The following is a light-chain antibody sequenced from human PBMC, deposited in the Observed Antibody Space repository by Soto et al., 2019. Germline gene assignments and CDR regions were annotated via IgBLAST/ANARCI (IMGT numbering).Light chain of an antibody. Sequence: EIVLAQSPSTLSFSSGERATLSRRASQSVSSRYLAWYQQIPGQAPRLLIYGASSRATGIPDRFSGSGSGTDFTLTISRLEPEDFAVYYCQQYGSSPALTFGGGTKVDIK. CDR3: QQYGSSPALT. V-gene: IGKV3-20*01. J-gene: IGKJ4*01. CDR2: GAS. CDR1: QSVSSRY.